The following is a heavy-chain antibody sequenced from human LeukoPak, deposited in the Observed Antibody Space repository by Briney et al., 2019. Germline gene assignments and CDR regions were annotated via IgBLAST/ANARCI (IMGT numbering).Heavy chain of an antibody. V-gene: IGHV4-39*07. CDR3: ARDGVVRLYYFDY. Sequence: SSYAMSWVRQPPGKGLEWIGSIYYSGSTYYNPSLKSRVTISVDTSKNQFSLKLSSVTAADTAVYYCARDGVVRLYYFDYWGQGTLVTVSS. CDR1: SSYA. J-gene: IGHJ4*02. CDR2: IYYSGST. D-gene: IGHD3-3*01.